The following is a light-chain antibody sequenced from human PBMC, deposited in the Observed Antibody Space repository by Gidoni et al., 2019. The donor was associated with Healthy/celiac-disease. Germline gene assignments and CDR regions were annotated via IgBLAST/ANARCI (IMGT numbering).Light chain of an antibody. CDR1: QSVSSY. V-gene: IGKV3-11*01. Sequence: EIVLTQSPATLSLSPGESATLSCRASQSVSSYIAWYQQKPGQAHRLLIYDASNRATGIPARFSGSGSGTDFTLTISSLEPEDFAVYYCQQRSNWPPLTFGGGTKVEIK. CDR2: DAS. J-gene: IGKJ4*01. CDR3: QQRSNWPPLT.